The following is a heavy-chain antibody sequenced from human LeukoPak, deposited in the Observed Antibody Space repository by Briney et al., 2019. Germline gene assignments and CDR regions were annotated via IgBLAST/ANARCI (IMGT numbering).Heavy chain of an antibody. V-gene: IGHV5-51*01. D-gene: IGHD1-1*01. CDR1: GYSFTSYW. CDR2: IYPSDSDT. Sequence: GESLKISCKGSGYSFTSYWIGWVRQMPGKGLEWMGIIYPSDSDTKYSPSFQGQVTISADKSISIAYLQWSSLKASDTAMYFCARRGLEVESLVIDYWGQGTLVTVSS. J-gene: IGHJ4*02. CDR3: ARRGLEVESLVIDY.